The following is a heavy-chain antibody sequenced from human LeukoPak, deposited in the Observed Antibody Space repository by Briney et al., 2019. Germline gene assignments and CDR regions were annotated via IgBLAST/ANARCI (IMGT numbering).Heavy chain of an antibody. CDR2: INHSGST. CDR3: ARGPLGPGWFDP. D-gene: IGHD6-13*01. V-gene: IGHV4-34*01. CDR1: GGSFSGYY. Sequence: SETLSLTCAVYGGSFSGYYWSWIRQPPGKGLEWIGEINHSGSTNYNPSLKSRVTMSVDTSKNQFSLKLSSVTAADTAVYYCARGPLGPGWFDPWGQGTLVTVSS. J-gene: IGHJ5*02.